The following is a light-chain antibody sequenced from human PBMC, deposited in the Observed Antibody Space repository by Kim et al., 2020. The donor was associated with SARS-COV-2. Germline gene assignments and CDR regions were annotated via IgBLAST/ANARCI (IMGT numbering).Light chain of an antibody. Sequence: SPGQTASIPGAGEGLGDKYASWYQQQPGQSPVLIMYEDKKRPSGIPERFSGSNSGGTATLTISGTQPMDEADYYGQAGDTTTNVVFGGGTQLTVL. CDR1: GLGDKY. V-gene: IGLV3-1*01. CDR3: QAGDTTTNVV. CDR2: EDK. J-gene: IGLJ2*01.